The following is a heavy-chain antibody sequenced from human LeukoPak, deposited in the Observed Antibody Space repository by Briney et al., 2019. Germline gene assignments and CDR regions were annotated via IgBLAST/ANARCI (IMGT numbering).Heavy chain of an antibody. Sequence: GGSLRLSCVASGFTFSSYAMSWVRQAPGKGLEWVSAISGSGGGTYYADAVKGRFTISRDNSKNTLYLQMNSLRVEDTAVYSCAKDGRGSNPKYGMDVWGQGTTVTVSS. CDR1: GFTFSSYA. V-gene: IGHV3-23*01. CDR3: AKDGRGSNPKYGMDV. J-gene: IGHJ6*02. CDR2: ISGSGGGT.